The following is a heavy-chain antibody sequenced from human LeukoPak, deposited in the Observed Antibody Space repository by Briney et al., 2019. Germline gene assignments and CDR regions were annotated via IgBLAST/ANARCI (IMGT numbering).Heavy chain of an antibody. D-gene: IGHD3-10*01. CDR2: MNPNSGNT. Sequence: ASVNVSCKASGYTFTSYDINWVRQATGQGLEWMGWMNPNSGNTGYSQKFQGGVTMTRNTSISTAYMELSSLRSEDTAVYYCARGRLVRNWFDPWGQGTLVTVSS. J-gene: IGHJ5*02. CDR1: GYTFTSYD. V-gene: IGHV1-8*01. CDR3: ARGRLVRNWFDP.